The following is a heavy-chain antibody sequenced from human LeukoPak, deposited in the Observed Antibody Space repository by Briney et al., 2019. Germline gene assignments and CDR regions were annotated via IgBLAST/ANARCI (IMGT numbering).Heavy chain of an antibody. D-gene: IGHD6-13*01. V-gene: IGHV1-2*07. CDR1: GYIFTGYF. CDR2: ISPNSGVR. Sequence: ASVTVSCRASGYIFTGYFLHWVGQAPGKGLAGMGWISPNSGVRNYPHQFQRRVTMTRDTSINTAFVERARLKSDDTAMYYWAWGRSSSWSMDYWRQGTLLTVPP. CDR3: AWGRSSSWSMDY. J-gene: IGHJ4*02.